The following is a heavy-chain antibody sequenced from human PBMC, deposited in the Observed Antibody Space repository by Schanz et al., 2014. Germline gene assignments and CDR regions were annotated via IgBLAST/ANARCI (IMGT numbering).Heavy chain of an antibody. CDR2: INNAGSDT. Sequence: EVQLVESGGGLVQPGGSLRLSCAASGFTFSGYWMSWVRQAPGEGLVWVSHINNAGSDTTYADSVKGRFTISRDNSKNTLYLQMNSLRAEDTAVYYCAKEKGDCSSTSCSYYFDYWGQGTLVTVSS. J-gene: IGHJ4*02. V-gene: IGHV3-74*01. D-gene: IGHD2-2*01. CDR3: AKEKGDCSSTSCSYYFDY. CDR1: GFTFSGYW.